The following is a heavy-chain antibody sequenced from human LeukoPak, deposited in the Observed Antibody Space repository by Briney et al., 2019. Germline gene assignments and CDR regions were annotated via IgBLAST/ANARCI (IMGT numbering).Heavy chain of an antibody. CDR2: IYPGDSDT. CDR3: ARLQSGYSSGWYPNYYYYMDV. CDR1: GYSFTSYW. D-gene: IGHD6-19*01. V-gene: IGHV5-51*07. Sequence: GESLKISCKGSGYSFTSYWIGWVHQMPGKGLEWMGIIYPGDSDTRYSPSFQGQVTISADKSISTAYLQWSSLKASDTAMYYCARLQSGYSSGWYPNYYYYMDVWGKGTTVTVSS. J-gene: IGHJ6*03.